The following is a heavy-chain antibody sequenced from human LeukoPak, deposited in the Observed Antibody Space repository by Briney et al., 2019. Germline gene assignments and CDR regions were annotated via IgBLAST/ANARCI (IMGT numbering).Heavy chain of an antibody. V-gene: IGHV3-33*01. D-gene: IGHD6-19*01. CDR3: VRVAVAGNLNNWFDP. CDR1: GFTFSNYG. J-gene: IGHJ5*02. CDR2: IWYDGSNK. Sequence: QTGGSLRLSCAASGFTFSNYGMHWVRQAPGKGLEWVAVIWYDGSNKYYADSVKGRFTISRDNSKNTLYLQMNSLRAEDTAVYYCVRVAVAGNLNNWFDPWGQGTLATVSS.